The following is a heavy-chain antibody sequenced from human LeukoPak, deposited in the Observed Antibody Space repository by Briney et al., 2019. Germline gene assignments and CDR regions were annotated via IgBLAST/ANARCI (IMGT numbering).Heavy chain of an antibody. D-gene: IGHD3-9*01. Sequence: PSETLSLTCSVSGGSITGSSFYWGWIRQPPGKGLEWVGNIYYSGSTYYSASLKSRVTISLDTSKNHFSLKVTSVTAADTAVYYCARGSYDVLTGYSTLGEYWGQGTRVTVSS. J-gene: IGHJ4*02. CDR1: GGSITGSSFY. CDR3: ARGSYDVLTGYSTLGEY. V-gene: IGHV4-39*02. CDR2: IYYSGST.